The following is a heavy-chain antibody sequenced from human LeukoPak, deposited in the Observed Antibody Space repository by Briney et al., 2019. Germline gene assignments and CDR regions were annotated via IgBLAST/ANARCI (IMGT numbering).Heavy chain of an antibody. V-gene: IGHV4-34*01. CDR1: GGSFSGYY. Sequence: SETLSLTCAVYGGSFSGYYWSWIRQPPGKGLECIGEINHSGSTNYNPSLKSRVTISVDTSKNQFSLKLSYVTAADTAVYYCARGRDDILTGTNFDYWGQGTLVTVSS. CDR2: INHSGST. D-gene: IGHD3-9*01. CDR3: ARGRDDILTGTNFDY. J-gene: IGHJ4*02.